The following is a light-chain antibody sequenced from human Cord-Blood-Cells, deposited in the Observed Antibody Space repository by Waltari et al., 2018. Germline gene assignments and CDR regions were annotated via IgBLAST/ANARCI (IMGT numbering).Light chain of an antibody. CDR1: QGISSY. V-gene: IGKV1-9*01. CDR2: AAS. J-gene: IGKJ4*01. Sequence: IQLTQSPSSLSASVGDRVTITCRASQGISSYLAWYQQKPGKTPKLLIYAASTLQSGVSSRFSGSGSVTDFTLTISSLQPEDFATYDCQQLNSYPLTFDGGTKVEIK. CDR3: QQLNSYPLT.